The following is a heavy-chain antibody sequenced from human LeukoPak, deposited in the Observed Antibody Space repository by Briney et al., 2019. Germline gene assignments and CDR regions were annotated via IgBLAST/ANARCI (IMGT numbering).Heavy chain of an antibody. V-gene: IGHV3-23*01. Sequence: GGSLRLSCAASGFTVSSSYMAWVRQAPGKGLEWVSGISGSGGSTYYADSVKGRVTISRDNSKNTLFLQMNSLRAEDTAVYYCAKEYSVSYYFYMDVWGKGTTVTVSS. CDR1: GFTVSSSY. CDR2: ISGSGGST. D-gene: IGHD2-15*01. J-gene: IGHJ6*03. CDR3: AKEYSVSYYFYMDV.